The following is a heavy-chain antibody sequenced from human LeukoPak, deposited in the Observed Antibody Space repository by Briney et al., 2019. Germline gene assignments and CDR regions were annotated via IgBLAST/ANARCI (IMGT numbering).Heavy chain of an antibody. J-gene: IGHJ4*02. CDR1: GFTLSSYA. D-gene: IGHD3-10*01. V-gene: IGHV3-23*01. CDR3: ARDYGSGSRVFDY. Sequence: GGSLRLSCAASGFTLSSYAMSWVRQAPGKGLEWVSSISASGGGTYYADSVKGRFTISRDNSKNTLYLQMNSLRAEDTAVYYCARDYGSGSRVFDYWGQGTLVTVSS. CDR2: ISASGGGT.